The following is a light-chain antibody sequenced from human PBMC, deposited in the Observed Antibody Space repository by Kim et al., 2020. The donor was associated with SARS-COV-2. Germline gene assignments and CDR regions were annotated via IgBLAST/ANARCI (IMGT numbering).Light chain of an antibody. CDR3: QSYDSSLSAVI. Sequence: QRITISCTGSSSNIGAGSAVHWYRQLPGTAPIVLIFGNTNRPSGVPDRFSGSKSGASASLAIAGLQAEDEADYYCQSYDSSLSAVIFGGGTQLTVL. CDR1: SSNIGAGSA. CDR2: GNT. J-gene: IGLJ2*01. V-gene: IGLV1-40*03.